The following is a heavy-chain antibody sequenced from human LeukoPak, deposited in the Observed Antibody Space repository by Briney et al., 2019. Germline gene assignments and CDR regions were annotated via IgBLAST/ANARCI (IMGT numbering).Heavy chain of an antibody. CDR2: IAHHGSNK. V-gene: IGHV3-30*02. CDR1: GFTFSRNA. D-gene: IGHD2-8*02. CDR3: AKDGSWSCTD. Sequence: GGSLRLSCAASGFTFSRNAIHWVRQGPGKGLEWVSYIAHHGSNKYYADSVKGRFTTSRDNSKRTLYLQMNSLRADDTAVYYCAKDGSWSCTDWGQGTLVTVSS. J-gene: IGHJ4*02.